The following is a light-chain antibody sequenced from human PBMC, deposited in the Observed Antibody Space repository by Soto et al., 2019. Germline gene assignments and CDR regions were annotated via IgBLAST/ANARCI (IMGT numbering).Light chain of an antibody. Sequence: EIVLAQSPGTLSLSPGEGATLSCRASQSVSTGYFAWYQQKPGQAPRLLIYGISRRASCIPDRFYGSGSGTDFTLTISRLEPEESSVYYCQDYGTPGTFGQGTKVEIK. CDR2: GIS. CDR3: QDYGTPGT. CDR1: QSVSTGY. J-gene: IGKJ1*01. V-gene: IGKV3-20*01.